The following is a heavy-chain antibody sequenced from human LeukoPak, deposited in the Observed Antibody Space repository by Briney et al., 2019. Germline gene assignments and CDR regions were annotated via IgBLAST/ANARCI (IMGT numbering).Heavy chain of an antibody. Sequence: SETLSLTCTVSGGSISSSCYYWGWIRQPPGKGLEWIGSIYYSGSTYYNPSLKSRVTISVDTSKNQFSLKLSSVTAADTAVYYCARETWIQLWLQDYWGQGALVTVSS. J-gene: IGHJ4*02. CDR2: IYYSGST. V-gene: IGHV4-39*01. CDR1: GGSISSSCYY. CDR3: ARETWIQLWLQDY. D-gene: IGHD5-18*01.